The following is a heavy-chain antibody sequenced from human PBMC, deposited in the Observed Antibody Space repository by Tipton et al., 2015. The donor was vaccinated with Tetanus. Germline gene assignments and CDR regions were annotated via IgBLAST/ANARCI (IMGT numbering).Heavy chain of an antibody. CDR1: GFIFSSYG. V-gene: IGHV3-33*01. D-gene: IGHD2-15*01. CDR2: SWYDGTDK. Sequence: SLRLSCAASGFIFSSYGIHWVRQAPGKGLEWVAGSWYDGTDKYYADSVKGRFTISRDNSKNTLYLQRNSLRAEDTAVYYCAREADCSGGSCFSGDFDNWGQGPQVTVSS. J-gene: IGHJ4*02. CDR3: AREADCSGGSCFSGDFDN.